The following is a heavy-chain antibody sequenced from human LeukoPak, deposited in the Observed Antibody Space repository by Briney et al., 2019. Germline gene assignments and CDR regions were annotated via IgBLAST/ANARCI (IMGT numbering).Heavy chain of an antibody. CDR2: ISAYNGNT. CDR1: GYTFTSYG. Sequence: ASVKVSCKASGYTFTSYGISWVRQAPGQGLEWMGWISAYNGNTNYAQKLQGRVTMTTDTSTSTAYMELRSLRSDDTAVYYCARFSAYCGGDCYSEYYFDYWGQGTLVTVSS. V-gene: IGHV1-18*01. J-gene: IGHJ4*02. CDR3: ARFSAYCGGDCYSEYYFDY. D-gene: IGHD2-21*02.